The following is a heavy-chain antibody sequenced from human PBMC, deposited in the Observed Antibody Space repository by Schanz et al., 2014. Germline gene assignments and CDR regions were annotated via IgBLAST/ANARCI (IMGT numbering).Heavy chain of an antibody. V-gene: IGHV7-4-1*02. CDR3: ARGEANWGQY. Sequence: QVQLVQSGTEVKKPGASMKVSCKASGYNFTTYTMNWVRQAPGQGLEWMGWINTNTGNPTYAQGCTGRFVFSVDTSVSTAYLQISFLKADDTAVFFCARGEANWGQYWGQGTLVTVSS. CDR1: GYNFTTYT. D-gene: IGHD7-27*01. CDR2: INTNTGNP. J-gene: IGHJ4*02.